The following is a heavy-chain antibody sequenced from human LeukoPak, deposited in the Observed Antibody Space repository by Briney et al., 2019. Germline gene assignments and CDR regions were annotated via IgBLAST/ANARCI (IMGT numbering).Heavy chain of an antibody. CDR3: ARDPGYDILTGYYGLAILDY. J-gene: IGHJ4*02. CDR1: GYTFTSYG. Sequence: ASVKVSCKASGYTFTSYGISWVRQAPGQGLEWMGWISAYNGNTNYAQKLQGRVTVTTDTSTSTAYMELRSLRSDDTAVYYCARDPGYDILTGYYGLAILDYWGQGTLVTVSS. D-gene: IGHD3-9*01. CDR2: ISAYNGNT. V-gene: IGHV1-18*01.